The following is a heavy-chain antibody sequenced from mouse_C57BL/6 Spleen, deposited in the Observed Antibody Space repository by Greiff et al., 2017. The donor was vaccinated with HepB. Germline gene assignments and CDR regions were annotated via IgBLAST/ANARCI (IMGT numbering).Heavy chain of an antibody. J-gene: IGHJ1*03. Sequence: EVQLVESGGGLVQSGRSLRLSCATSGFTFSDFYMEWVRQAPGKGLEWIAASRNKANDYTTEYSASVKGRFIVSRDTSQSILYLQMNALRAEDTAIYYCARDAGSSYPNWYFDVWGTGTTVTVSS. V-gene: IGHV7-1*01. CDR2: SRNKANDYTT. CDR3: ARDAGSSYPNWYFDV. CDR1: GFTFSDFY. D-gene: IGHD1-1*01.